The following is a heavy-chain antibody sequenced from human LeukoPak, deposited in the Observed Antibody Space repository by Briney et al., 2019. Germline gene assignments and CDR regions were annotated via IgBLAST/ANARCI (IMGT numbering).Heavy chain of an antibody. V-gene: IGHV3-30*02. J-gene: IGHJ3*02. CDR3: ARIAVAGTLSAFDI. D-gene: IGHD6-19*01. CDR1: GFTFSSYG. Sequence: GGSLRLSCAASGFTFSSYGMHWVRQAPGKGLEWVAFIRSDGSNKYYIDSVKGRFTISRDNSKNTLYLQMNSLRAEDTAVYYCARIAVAGTLSAFDIWGPGTMVTVSS. CDR2: IRSDGSNK.